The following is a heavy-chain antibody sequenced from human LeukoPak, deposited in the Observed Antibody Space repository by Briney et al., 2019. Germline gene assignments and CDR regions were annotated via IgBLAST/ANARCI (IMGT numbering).Heavy chain of an antibody. V-gene: IGHV1-69*02. CDR1: GGSFSSYT. D-gene: IGHD3-22*01. CDR3: ATNYYDTRGF. J-gene: IGHJ4*02. Sequence: SVTVSCKASGGSFSSYTISWVRQAPGQGLEWMGRIIPILGVANYAQRFQGRVTITADISTSTAYMELSSLRSEDTAVYYCATNYYDTRGFWGQGTLVTVSS. CDR2: IIPILGVA.